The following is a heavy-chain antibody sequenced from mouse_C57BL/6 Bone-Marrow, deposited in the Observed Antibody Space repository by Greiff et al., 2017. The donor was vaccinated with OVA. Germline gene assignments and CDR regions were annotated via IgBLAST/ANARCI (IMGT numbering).Heavy chain of an antibody. Sequence: EVNVVESGGGLVQPGGSLKLSCAASGFTFSDYGMAWVRQAPRKGPEWVAFISNLAYSIYYADTVTGRFTISRENAKNTLYLEMSSLRSEDTAMYYCARVEYSNHYWYFDVWGTGTTVTVSS. CDR3: ARVEYSNHYWYFDV. J-gene: IGHJ1*03. V-gene: IGHV5-15*01. D-gene: IGHD2-5*01. CDR2: ISNLAYSI. CDR1: GFTFSDYG.